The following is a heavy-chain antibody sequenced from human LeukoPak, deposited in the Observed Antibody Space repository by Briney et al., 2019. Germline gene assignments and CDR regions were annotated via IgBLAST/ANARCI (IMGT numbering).Heavy chain of an antibody. V-gene: IGHV3-74*01. CDR1: GFTFSSYW. D-gene: IGHD4-23*01. Sequence: PGGSLRLSCVASGFTFSSYWMHWVRQPPGKGLVWVSRINADGSTTYADSVKGRFTLSRDNAKNSLYLQMNSLRDEDTAVYYCARGGLRWYPDYCYFDLWGRGNLVTVSS. CDR3: ARGGLRWYPDYCYFDL. J-gene: IGHJ2*01. CDR2: INADGST.